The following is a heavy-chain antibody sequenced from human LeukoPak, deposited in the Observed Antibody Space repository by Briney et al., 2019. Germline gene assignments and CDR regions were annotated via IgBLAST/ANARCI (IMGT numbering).Heavy chain of an antibody. V-gene: IGHV4-34*01. Sequence: SETLSLTCAVYGGSFSGYYWSWIRQPPGKGLEWIGEINHSGSTNYNPSLKSRVTISVDTSKNQFSLKLSSVTAADTAVYYCARGAIDYGDYVFDYWGQGTLVTVSS. D-gene: IGHD4-17*01. CDR3: ARGAIDYGDYVFDY. CDR1: GGSFSGYY. J-gene: IGHJ4*02. CDR2: INHSGST.